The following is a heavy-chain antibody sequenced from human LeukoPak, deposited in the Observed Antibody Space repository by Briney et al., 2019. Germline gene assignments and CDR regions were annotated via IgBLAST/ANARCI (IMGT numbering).Heavy chain of an antibody. D-gene: IGHD2-15*01. CDR1: GFTMSNNA. CDR2: INGGNSDT. V-gene: IGHV3-23*01. Sequence: PGGSLRLSCAASGFTMSNNAMSWARQAPGKGLEWVSAINGGNSDTNYAESVKGRFTISRDNSRNTLYLQMNSLRAEDTAVYYCAKDLLRWAFDYWGQGTLVTVSS. J-gene: IGHJ4*02. CDR3: AKDLLRWAFDY.